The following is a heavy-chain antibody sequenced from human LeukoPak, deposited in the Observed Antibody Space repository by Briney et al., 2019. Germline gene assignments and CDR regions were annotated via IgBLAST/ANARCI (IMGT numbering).Heavy chain of an antibody. J-gene: IGHJ3*02. CDR3: VREVGAPGSFDI. Sequence: GWSLRLSCVGSQFSFTNNWMHWVRQVPGKGLMWVSRISRDGTVTDYADSVKGRFAISRDNAKNTLYLEMNSLRGEDTGLFYCVREVGAPGSFDIWGQGTLVTVSS. D-gene: IGHD1-26*01. CDR2: ISRDGTVT. V-gene: IGHV3-74*01. CDR1: QFSFTNNW.